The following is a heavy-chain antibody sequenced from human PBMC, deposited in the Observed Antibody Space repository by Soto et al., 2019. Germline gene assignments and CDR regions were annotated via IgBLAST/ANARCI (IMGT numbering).Heavy chain of an antibody. CDR1: GFTFSDHA. D-gene: IGHD1-1*01. CDR3: ARESSRGTTPWGYFYYPGMDV. CDR2: ISYDGGVK. V-gene: IGHV3-30*03. Sequence: QVQLVESGGGVAPSGRSLRLSCAASGFTFSDHAIHWVRQAPGKGLEWLAVISYDGGVKYYADSVKGRFTLSRDNIKTTLFLQMNSLRPEDTATYYCARESSRGTTPWGYFYYPGMDVWGQGTAVTVSS. J-gene: IGHJ6*02.